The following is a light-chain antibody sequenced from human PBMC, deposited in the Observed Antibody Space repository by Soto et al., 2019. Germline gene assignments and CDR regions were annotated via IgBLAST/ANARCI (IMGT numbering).Light chain of an antibody. CDR3: SSYTSRSTWV. CDR2: DVS. Sequence: QSALTQPASVSGSPGQSITISCTGTSSDVGGYNFVSWYHQHPGKAPKLMIYDVSNRPSGVSNRFSGSKSGNTASLTISGLQAEDEADYYCSSYTSRSTWVFGGGTQLTVL. CDR1: SSDVGGYNF. V-gene: IGLV2-14*03. J-gene: IGLJ3*02.